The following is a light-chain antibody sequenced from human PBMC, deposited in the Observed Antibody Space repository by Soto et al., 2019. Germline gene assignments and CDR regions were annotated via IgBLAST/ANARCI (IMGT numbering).Light chain of an antibody. J-gene: IGLJ1*01. Sequence: QSALTQPASVSGSPGQSITISCTGTTSDVGGYNYVSWYQQHPGKAPKLMIYEVSNRPSGVSNRFSGSKSGNTASLTISGLQAEDEADYYCSSYTRSGNYVFGSGTKVTV. CDR1: TSDVGGYNY. V-gene: IGLV2-14*01. CDR3: SSYTRSGNYV. CDR2: EVS.